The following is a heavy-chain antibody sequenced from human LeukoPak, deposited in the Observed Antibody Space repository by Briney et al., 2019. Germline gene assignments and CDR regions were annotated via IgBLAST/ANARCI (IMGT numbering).Heavy chain of an antibody. D-gene: IGHD1-26*01. V-gene: IGHV3-74*01. CDR1: GFTFSSYW. Sequence: GGSLRLSCAASGFTFSSYWMHWVRQAPGKGLVWVSRINSDGSSTSYADSVKGRFTISRDNAKNTLYLQMNSLRTEDTAVYYCARDRNSGSYYSDYWGQGTLVTVSS. CDR2: INSDGSST. CDR3: ARDRNSGSYYSDY. J-gene: IGHJ4*02.